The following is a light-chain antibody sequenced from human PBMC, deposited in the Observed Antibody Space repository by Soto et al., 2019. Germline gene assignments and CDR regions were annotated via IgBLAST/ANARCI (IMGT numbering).Light chain of an antibody. J-gene: IGLJ1*01. CDR3: CSYAGSSV. V-gene: IGLV1-40*01. CDR1: GSNIGAGYD. CDR2: ANI. Sequence: QSVLTQPPSVSGAPGQRVTISCTGSGSNIGAGYDVHWYQQLPGTAPKLLIFANINRPSGVPDRFSGSKSGNTASLTISGLQAEDEADDYCCSYAGSSVFGTGTKVTVL.